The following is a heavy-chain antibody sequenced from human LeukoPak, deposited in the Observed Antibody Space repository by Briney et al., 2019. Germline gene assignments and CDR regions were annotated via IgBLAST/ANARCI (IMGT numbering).Heavy chain of an antibody. J-gene: IGHJ6*02. V-gene: IGHV3-15*07. CDR3: AKGSLDGRPIYYYAMDL. Sequence: GGSLRLSCATSGFAFSSSWMNWVRRAPGKGLEWVGRIRSNSDGGTIDYAAPVKGRFTLSRDDSKTTLYLQMNSLQTEDTAVYYCAKGSLDGRPIYYYAMDLWGQGTTVTVSS. CDR2: IRSNSDGGTI. D-gene: IGHD1-1*01. CDR1: GFAFSSSW.